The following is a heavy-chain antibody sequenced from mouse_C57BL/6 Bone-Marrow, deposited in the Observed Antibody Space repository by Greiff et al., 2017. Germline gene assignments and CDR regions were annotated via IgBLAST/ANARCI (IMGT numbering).Heavy chain of an antibody. CDR3: ARWFSFAY. CDR1: GFTFSDYG. J-gene: IGHJ3*01. D-gene: IGHD2-2*01. Sequence: DVMLVESGGGLVKPGGSLKLSCAASGFTFSDYGMHWVRQAPEKGLEWVAYISSGSSTIYYAATVKGRFTISRDNAKNTLFLQMTSLRSEDTVMFYCARWFSFAYWGQGTLVTVSA. CDR2: ISSGSSTI. V-gene: IGHV5-17*01.